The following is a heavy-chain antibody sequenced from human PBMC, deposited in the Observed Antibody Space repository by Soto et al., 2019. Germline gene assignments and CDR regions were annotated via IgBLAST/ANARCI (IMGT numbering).Heavy chain of an antibody. CDR3: PRDRGDIAGQLGY. D-gene: IGHD5-12*01. J-gene: IGHJ4*02. CDR2: ISFHGNTK. V-gene: IGHV3-30-3*01. Sequence: PXGSLILSWAASGFTFSRFAMHWVLQAPGKGLEWVAGISFHGNTKHYSDSVKGRFTISRDNSRNTLYLQMNALRVEDTALYYCPRDRGDIAGQLGYWGQGTQVTVSS. CDR1: GFTFSRFA.